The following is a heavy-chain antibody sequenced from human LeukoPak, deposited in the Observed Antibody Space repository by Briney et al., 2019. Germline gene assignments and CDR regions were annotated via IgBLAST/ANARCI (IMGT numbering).Heavy chain of an antibody. CDR1: GFSLRTFA. V-gene: IGHV3-64*01. CDR3: ARDPEIEAAGEYLYHYMDV. J-gene: IGHJ6*03. Sequence: GGSLRLSCAASGFSLRTFAIHWVRQAPGKGLEYVSGISGHGVGTHSANSVTGRFTISRDNSKNTVYLQMGSLRPEDMAVYHCARDPEIEAAGEYLYHYMDVWGKGTTVTVS. CDR2: ISGHGVGT. D-gene: IGHD6-13*01.